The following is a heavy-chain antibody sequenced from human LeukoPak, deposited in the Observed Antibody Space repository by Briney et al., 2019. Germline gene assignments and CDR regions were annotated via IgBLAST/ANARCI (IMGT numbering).Heavy chain of an antibody. CDR1: GGSISSGGYY. D-gene: IGHD3-3*01. V-gene: IGHV4-31*03. J-gene: IGHJ6*02. Sequence: SETLSLTCTVSGGSISSGGYYWSWIRQHPGKGLEWIGYIYYSGSTYYNPSLKSRVTISVDTSKNQFSLRLSSVTAADTAVYYCARGPNFDLWSGHYSHYYYHYAIDVWGQGTTVSVSS. CDR3: ARGPNFDLWSGHYSHYYYHYAIDV. CDR2: IYYSGST.